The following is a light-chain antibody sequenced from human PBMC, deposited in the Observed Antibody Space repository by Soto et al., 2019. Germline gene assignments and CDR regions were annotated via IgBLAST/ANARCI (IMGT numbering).Light chain of an antibody. CDR2: EVS. J-gene: IGLJ1*01. CDR3: SSYTSSSTQV. Sequence: QSALTQPASVSGSPGQSITISCTGTSSDVGGYNYVSWYQQHPGKAPKLMIYEVSNRPSGVSNRFSGSKSGNTAALTSSGLQAEDEADYYCSSYTSSSTQVFGTGTKLTVL. V-gene: IGLV2-14*01. CDR1: SSDVGGYNY.